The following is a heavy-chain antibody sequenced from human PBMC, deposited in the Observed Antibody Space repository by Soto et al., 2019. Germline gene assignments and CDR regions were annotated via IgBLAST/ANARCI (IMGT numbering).Heavy chain of an antibody. D-gene: IGHD1-26*01. J-gene: IGHJ4*02. CDR1: GFTFSNAW. V-gene: IGHV3-15*01. CDR3: TTLGRSYWVFDY. Sequence: GGSLRLSCAASGFTFSNAWMSWVRQAPGKGLEWVGRIKSKTDGGTTDYAAPVKDRFTISRDDSKNTLYLQMNSLKTEDTAVYYCTTLGRSYWVFDYWGQGTLVTVSS. CDR2: IKSKTDGGTT.